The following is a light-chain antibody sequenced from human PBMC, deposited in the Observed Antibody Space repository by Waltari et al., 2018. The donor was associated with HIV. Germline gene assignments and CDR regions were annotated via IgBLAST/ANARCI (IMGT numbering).Light chain of an antibody. J-gene: IGLJ3*02. CDR3: SAWDSSLSAWV. Sequence: QAGLTQPPSVSQALRQTATLTCTGNSNNVGAQAASWLQQHQGHPPKLLSYRNNNRPSGISERFSASRSGNTASLTITGLQPEDEADYYCSAWDSSLSAWVFGGGTKLAVL. CDR1: SNNVGAQA. V-gene: IGLV10-54*01. CDR2: RNN.